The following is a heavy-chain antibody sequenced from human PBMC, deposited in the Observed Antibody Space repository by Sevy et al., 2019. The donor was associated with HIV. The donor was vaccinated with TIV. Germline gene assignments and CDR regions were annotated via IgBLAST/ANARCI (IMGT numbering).Heavy chain of an antibody. V-gene: IGHV3-7*01. D-gene: IGHD6-19*01. J-gene: IGHJ4*02. Sequence: GGSLRLSCVASGFNLENFWMNWVRQAPGKGLEWVANIRQDGSEIYYVASVKGRFTISRDNARNVVYRQMNSLRVEDTHVYYCVRAIQSAGSFWGQGALVTVSS. CDR1: GFNLENFW. CDR3: VRAIQSAGSF. CDR2: IRQDGSEI.